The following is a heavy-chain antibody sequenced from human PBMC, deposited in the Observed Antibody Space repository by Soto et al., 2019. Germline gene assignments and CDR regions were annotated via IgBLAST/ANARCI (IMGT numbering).Heavy chain of an antibody. CDR3: ARGGGYDSFDF. J-gene: IGHJ4*02. V-gene: IGHV4-59*01. D-gene: IGHD2-15*01. Sequence: SETLSLTCTVSGGSISSYYWSWIRQPPGKGLEWIGYIYYSGSTNYNPSLKSRVTISVDTSKNQFSLKLSSVTAADTAVYYCARGGGYDSFDFWGQGIQVTVSS. CDR1: GGSISSYY. CDR2: IYYSGST.